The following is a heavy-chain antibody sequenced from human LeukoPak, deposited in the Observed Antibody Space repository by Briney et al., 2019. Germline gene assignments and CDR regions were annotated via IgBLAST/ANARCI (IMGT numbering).Heavy chain of an antibody. CDR1: GYSFTSYW. CDR2: IYPGDSDT. CDR3: ARTSIAARPGDY. Sequence: GGSLRLSCKGSGYSFTSYWIGWVRQMPGKGLEWMGIIYPGDSDTRYSPSLQGQVTISADKSISTAYLQWSSLKASDTAMYYCARTSIAARPGDYWGQGTLVTVSS. V-gene: IGHV5-51*01. J-gene: IGHJ4*02. D-gene: IGHD6-6*01.